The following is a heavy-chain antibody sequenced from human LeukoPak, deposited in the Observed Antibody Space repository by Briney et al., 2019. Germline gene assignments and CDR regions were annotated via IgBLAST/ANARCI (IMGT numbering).Heavy chain of an antibody. CDR3: VRGDEGIDVTGGPSEF. D-gene: IGHD2-21*02. J-gene: IGHJ4*02. V-gene: IGHV1-2*02. CDR1: GYTFTDYY. CDR2: INPNTIVT. Sequence: ASVKVSCKTSGYTFTDYYIHWVRQARGQGLEWMGWINPNTIVTNYAQKFRGRVTMTRDTAINTVYMYLTSLSSDDTAVYYCVRGDEGIDVTGGPSEFWGQGTLATVSS.